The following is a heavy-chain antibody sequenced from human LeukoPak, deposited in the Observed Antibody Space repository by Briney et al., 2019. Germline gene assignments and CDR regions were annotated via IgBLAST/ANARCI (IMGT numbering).Heavy chain of an antibody. D-gene: IGHD3-22*01. J-gene: IGHJ4*02. CDR1: GITLSNYG. V-gene: IGHV3-23*01. CDR3: AKRGVVIRVILVGFHKEAYYFDS. CDR2: ISDSGGST. Sequence: PGGSLRLSCAVSGITLSNYGMSWVHQAPGKGLEWVAGISDSGGSTKYADSVKGRFTISRDNPKNTLYLQMNSLRVEDTAVYFCAKRGVVIRVILVGFHKEAYYFDSWGQGALVTVSS.